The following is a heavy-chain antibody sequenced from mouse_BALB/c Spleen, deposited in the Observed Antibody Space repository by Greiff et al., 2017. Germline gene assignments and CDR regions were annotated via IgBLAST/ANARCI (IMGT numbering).Heavy chain of an antibody. CDR1: GFSLTSYG. J-gene: IGHJ4*01. D-gene: IGHD2-1*01. CDR3: ARGGGNYLYAMDY. V-gene: IGHV2-9*02. Sequence: VQLKESGPGLVAPSQSLSITCTVSGFSLTSYGVHWVRQPPGKGLEWLGVIWAGGSTNYNSALMSRLSISKDNSKSQVFLKMNSLQTDDTAMYYCARGGGNYLYAMDYWGQGTSVTVSS. CDR2: IWAGGST.